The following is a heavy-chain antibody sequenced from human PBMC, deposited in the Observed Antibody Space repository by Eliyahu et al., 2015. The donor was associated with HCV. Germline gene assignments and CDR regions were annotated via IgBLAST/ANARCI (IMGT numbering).Heavy chain of an antibody. CDR3: ARDRVGHPYYDFWSGYYTGRYYGMDV. V-gene: IGHV4-59*01. CDR2: IYYSGST. Sequence: QVQLQESGPGLVKPSETLSLTCTVSGGSISSYYWSWIRQPPGKGLEWIGYIYYSGSTNYNPPLKSRVTISVDTSKNQFSLKLSSVTAADTAVYYCARDRVGHPYYDFWSGYYTGRYYGMDVWGQGTTVTVSS. CDR1: GGSISSYY. J-gene: IGHJ6*02. D-gene: IGHD3-3*01.